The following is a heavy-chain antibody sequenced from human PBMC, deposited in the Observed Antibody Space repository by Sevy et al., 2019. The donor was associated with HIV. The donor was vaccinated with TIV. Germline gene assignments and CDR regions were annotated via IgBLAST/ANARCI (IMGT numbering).Heavy chain of an antibody. Sequence: GGSLRLSCAASRFTFSTYGMHWVRQAPGKGLEWVAVIWYDGSNKYYADSVKGRFTISRDNSKNTLALQMNSLRAEDTAVYYCARGGVTSGSYYYYYGMDVWGQGTTVTVSS. V-gene: IGHV3-33*01. CDR1: RFTFSTYG. D-gene: IGHD1-26*01. CDR2: IWYDGSNK. J-gene: IGHJ6*02. CDR3: ARGGVTSGSYYYYYGMDV.